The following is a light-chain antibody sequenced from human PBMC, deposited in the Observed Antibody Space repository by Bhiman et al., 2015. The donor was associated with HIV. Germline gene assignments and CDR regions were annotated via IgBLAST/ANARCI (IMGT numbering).Light chain of an antibody. V-gene: IGLV3-1*01. CDR3: QAWDSSTVV. Sequence: SYELTQPPSVSVSPGQTASIACSGDKLGDKFVCWYQQKPGQSPILVIYQDSKRPSGIPERFSGSNSGNTATLTISGTQAMDEADYYCQAWDSSTVVFGGGTKLTVL. CDR1: KLGDKF. CDR2: QDS. J-gene: IGLJ2*01.